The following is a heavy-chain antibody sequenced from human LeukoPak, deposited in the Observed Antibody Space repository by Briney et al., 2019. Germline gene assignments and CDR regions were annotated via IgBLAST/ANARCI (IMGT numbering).Heavy chain of an antibody. J-gene: IGHJ4*02. CDR2: ISGSGGST. Sequence: GGTLRLSCAASGFTFSSYDMSWVRQAPGKGLEWVSGISGSGGSTYYADSVKGRFTISRDNSKNTLYLQMNSLRAEDTAVYYCARGPSGYHNTGGQGTLVTVSS. CDR3: ARGPSGYHNT. CDR1: GFTFSSYD. V-gene: IGHV3-23*01. D-gene: IGHD5-12*01.